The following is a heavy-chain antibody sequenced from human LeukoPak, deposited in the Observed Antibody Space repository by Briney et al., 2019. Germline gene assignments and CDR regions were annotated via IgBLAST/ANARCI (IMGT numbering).Heavy chain of an antibody. V-gene: IGHV4-30-2*01. D-gene: IGHD5-12*01. CDR2: IYHSGST. J-gene: IGHJ4*02. Sequence: KASQTLSLTCTVSGGSISSGGYYWSWIRQPPGKGLEWIGYIYHSGSTYCNPSLKSRVSLSVDRSKNQFPLKLSSVTAVDTAVYYCARDRYSGYDFSYWGQGTLVTVSS. CDR3: ARDRYSGYDFSY. CDR1: GGSISSGGYY.